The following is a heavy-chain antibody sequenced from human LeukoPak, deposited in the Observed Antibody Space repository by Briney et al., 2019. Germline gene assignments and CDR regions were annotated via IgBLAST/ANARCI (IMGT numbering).Heavy chain of an antibody. CDR1: GGSFSGYD. D-gene: IGHD1-1*01. J-gene: IGHJ6*03. CDR2: SNYGGDT. CDR3: ARGLGWKVTPMGLFYMDV. V-gene: IGHV4-34*01. Sequence: PSETLSLTCGVDGGSFSGYDWSWVRQPPGKGLEWIGESNYGGDTNYNPSLKSRVTISVDTSKNQFSLNVRSVTAADTAVYFCARGLGWKVTPMGLFYMDVWGEGATVTVSS.